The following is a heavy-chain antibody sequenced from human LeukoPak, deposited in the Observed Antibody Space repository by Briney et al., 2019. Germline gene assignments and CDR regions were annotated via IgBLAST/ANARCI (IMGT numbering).Heavy chain of an antibody. CDR2: INHSGSI. CDR3: ARLLPGYSSSWYMRFRFDP. D-gene: IGHD6-13*01. Sequence: SETLSLTCTVSGGSMSSGGDYWSWIRQPPGKGLEWIGEINHSGSINYNPSLKSRVTISVDPPKNQFSLKLSSVTAADTAVYYCARLLPGYSSSWYMRFRFDPWGQGTLVTVSS. J-gene: IGHJ5*02. V-gene: IGHV4-39*07. CDR1: GGSMSSGGDY.